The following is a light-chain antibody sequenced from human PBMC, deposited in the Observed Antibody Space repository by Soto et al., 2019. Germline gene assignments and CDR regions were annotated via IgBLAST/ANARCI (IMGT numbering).Light chain of an antibody. Sequence: DILMTQPPDSLAVSLGERATINCKSSQSVLYSSNNKNYLAWYQQKPGQPPKLLIYWASTRESGVPDRFSGSGSGTDFTLTISSLQAEDVAVYYCQQYYSTPRTFGQGTKVAI. V-gene: IGKV4-1*01. CDR2: WAS. CDR3: QQYYSTPRT. CDR1: QSVLYSSNNKNY. J-gene: IGKJ1*01.